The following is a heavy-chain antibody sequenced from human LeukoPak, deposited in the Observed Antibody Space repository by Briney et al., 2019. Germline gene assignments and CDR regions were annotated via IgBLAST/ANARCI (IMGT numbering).Heavy chain of an antibody. CDR3: AKMAFFGVVNARMDY. Sequence: GGSLRLSCAASGFTFSSYGMHWVRQAPGKGLEWVAVIWYDGSNKYYADSVKGRFTISRDNSKNTLYLQMNSLRAEDTAVYYCAKMAFFGVVNARMDYWGQGTLVTVSS. CDR1: GFTFSSYG. V-gene: IGHV3-33*06. J-gene: IGHJ4*02. CDR2: IWYDGSNK. D-gene: IGHD3-3*01.